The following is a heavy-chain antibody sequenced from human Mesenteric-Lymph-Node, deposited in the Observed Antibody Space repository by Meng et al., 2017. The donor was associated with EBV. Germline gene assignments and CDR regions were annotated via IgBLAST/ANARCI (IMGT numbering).Heavy chain of an antibody. J-gene: IGHJ4*02. CDR2: INWRGTT. CDR3: ARQINSGSFESATFDY. Sequence: QLHLQESGPGRAAPSXXLSLTXPVSGGSIGRTSYSWGWIRPPPGQGLEWIGGINWRGTTYYNPSLKSRVTISLDMSKNQLSLRLTSLTATDTALYYCARQINSGSFESATFDYWGQGTLVTVSS. V-gene: IGHV4-39*01. D-gene: IGHD6-19*01. CDR1: GGSIGRTSYS.